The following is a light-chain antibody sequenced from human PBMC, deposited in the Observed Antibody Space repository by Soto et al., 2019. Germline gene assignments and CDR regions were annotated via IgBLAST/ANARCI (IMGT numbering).Light chain of an antibody. V-gene: IGLV3-25*02. Sequence: SYELTQAPSVSVSPGQTATITCSGHGLPKQYAYWYQQKPGQAPVLVIYKDAERPSGIPERFSGSSSGTTVTLTISGVQAEDEADYHCQSVDSSGTWVFGGETKLTVL. CDR2: KDA. CDR1: GLPKQY. J-gene: IGLJ3*02. CDR3: QSVDSSGTWV.